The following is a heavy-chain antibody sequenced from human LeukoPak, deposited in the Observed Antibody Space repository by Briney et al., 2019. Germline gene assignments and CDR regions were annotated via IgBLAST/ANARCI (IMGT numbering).Heavy chain of an antibody. Sequence: SETLSLTCAVYGGSFSGYYWSWIRQPPGKGLEWIGEINHSGSTNYNPSLKSRVTISVDTSKNQFSLKLSSVTAADTAVYYCARTRLRRGFDYWGQGTLATVSS. CDR1: GGSFSGYY. J-gene: IGHJ4*02. V-gene: IGHV4-34*01. CDR3: ARTRLRRGFDY. CDR2: INHSGST.